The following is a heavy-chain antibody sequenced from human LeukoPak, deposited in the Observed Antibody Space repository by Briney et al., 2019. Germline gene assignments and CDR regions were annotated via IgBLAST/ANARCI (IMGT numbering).Heavy chain of an antibody. CDR3: ARGGDIVATGPAQPSDYYYGMDV. V-gene: IGHV1-46*01. CDR1: GYTFTGYY. J-gene: IGHJ6*02. D-gene: IGHD5-12*01. CDR2: INPSGGST. Sequence: ASVKVSCKASGYTFTGYYMHWVRPAPGQGLEWMGWINPSGGSTSYAQKFQGRVTMTRDTSTSTVYMELSSLRSEDTAVYYCARGGDIVATGPAQPSDYYYGMDVWGQGTTVTVSS.